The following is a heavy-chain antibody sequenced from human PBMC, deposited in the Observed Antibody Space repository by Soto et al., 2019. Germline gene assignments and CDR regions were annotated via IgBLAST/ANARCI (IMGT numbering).Heavy chain of an antibody. V-gene: IGHV4-31*03. CDR2: VYSNGNT. CDR3: ARASYFRPSGSYYFVS. CDR1: DDSLTTNKYA. D-gene: IGHD3-10*01. Sequence: QVQLQESGPGLVKPSQTLSLTCTVSDDSLTTNKYAWTWIRQDPEKGLERIGYVYSNGNTRSSPSLRGRVSMPVDTSKSHFSLRLSSVTAADTAVYFCARASYFRPSGSYYFVSWGQGTLVTVSS. J-gene: IGHJ4*02.